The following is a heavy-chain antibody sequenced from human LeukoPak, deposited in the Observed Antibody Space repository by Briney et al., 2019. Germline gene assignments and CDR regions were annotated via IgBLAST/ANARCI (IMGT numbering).Heavy chain of an antibody. CDR1: GFTFSNYW. CDR2: IKYDGSAT. D-gene: IGHD5-18*01. J-gene: IGHJ6*02. CDR3: VRDSRYTMDV. V-gene: IGHV3-74*01. Sequence: GSLRLSCAASGFTFSNYWMHWIRQVPGKGLVWVPRIKYDGSATNYADSVKGRFTISRDNAKNTLYLQMNSLRAEDTAVYHCVRDSRYTMDVWGQGTTVTVPS.